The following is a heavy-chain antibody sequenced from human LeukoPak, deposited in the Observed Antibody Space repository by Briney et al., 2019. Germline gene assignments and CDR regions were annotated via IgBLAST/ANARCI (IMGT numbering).Heavy chain of an antibody. Sequence: SETLSLTCTVSGGSISSSSYYWSWIRQPPGKGLEWIGYIYYSGSTNYNPSLKSRVTISVDTSKNQFSLKLSSVTAADTAVYYCARAPGRDDYWGQGALVTVSS. J-gene: IGHJ4*02. CDR2: IYYSGST. V-gene: IGHV4-61*01. CDR1: GGSISSSSYY. CDR3: ARAPGRDDY.